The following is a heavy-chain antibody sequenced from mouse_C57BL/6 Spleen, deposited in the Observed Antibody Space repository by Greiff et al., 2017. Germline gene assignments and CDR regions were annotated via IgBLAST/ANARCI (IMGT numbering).Heavy chain of an antibody. D-gene: IGHD2-4*01. CDR3: ARSGDYDEGWFAY. V-gene: IGHV1-7*01. J-gene: IGHJ3*01. Sequence: QVQLQQSGAELAKPGASVKLSCKASGYTFTSSWMHWVKQRPGQGLEWIGYINPSSGYTKYNQKFKDKATLTADKSSSTAYMQLGSLTYEDSAVYYCARSGDYDEGWFAYWGQGTLVTVSA. CDR2: INPSSGYT. CDR1: GYTFTSSW.